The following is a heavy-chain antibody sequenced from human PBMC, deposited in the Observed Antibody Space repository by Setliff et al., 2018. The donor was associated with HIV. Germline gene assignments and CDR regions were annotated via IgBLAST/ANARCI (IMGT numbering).Heavy chain of an antibody. V-gene: IGHV4-4*07. CDR1: GGSITNFY. J-gene: IGHJ4*02. CDR2: VHSNGDP. D-gene: IGHD2-15*01. CDR3: ARSYCVGSNCRYGLYYFDF. Sequence: PSETLSLTCSVSGGSITNFYWHWIRQTAGMRLEWIGRVHSNGDPNYSPSLKSRVTMSVDTSQSHVSLKLTSGTAADTAVYYCARSYCVGSNCRYGLYYFDFWGQGALVTVSS.